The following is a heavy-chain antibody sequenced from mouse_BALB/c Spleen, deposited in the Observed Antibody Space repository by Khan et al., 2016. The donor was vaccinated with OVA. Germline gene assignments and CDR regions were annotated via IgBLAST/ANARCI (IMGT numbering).Heavy chain of an antibody. J-gene: IGHJ3*01. Sequence: QVQLKESGPELVKPGASVKMSCKISGYTFTDYVITWVKQRPGQGLEWIGEIFPGSGTTYYNEKFKGKATLTADKSSNTVNMQLSILTSEDSAVYFWTRSYDGAWFAYWGQGTLVTVSA. V-gene: IGHV1-77*01. CDR3: TRSYDGAWFAY. CDR2: IFPGSGTT. CDR1: GYTFTDYV. D-gene: IGHD1-1*01.